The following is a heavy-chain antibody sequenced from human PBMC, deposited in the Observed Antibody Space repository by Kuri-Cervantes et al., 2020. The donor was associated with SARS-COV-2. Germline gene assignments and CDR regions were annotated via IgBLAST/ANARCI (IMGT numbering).Heavy chain of an antibody. CDR3: ARGTFGSSEF. V-gene: IGHV3-23*01. CDR2: ISGSGGST. D-gene: IGHD6-6*01. CDR1: GFTFGDYA. Sequence: GESLKISCTASGFTFGDYAMSWVRQAPGKGLEWVSAISGSGGSTYYADSVKGRFTISRDNAKNSLYLQMNSLRAEDTAVYYCARGTFGSSEFWGQGTLVTVSS. J-gene: IGHJ4*02.